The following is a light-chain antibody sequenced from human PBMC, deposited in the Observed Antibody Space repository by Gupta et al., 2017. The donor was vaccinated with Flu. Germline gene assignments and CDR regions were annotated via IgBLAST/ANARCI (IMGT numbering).Light chain of an antibody. V-gene: IGKV1-39*01. J-gene: IGKJ2*03. CDR2: AAS. CDR1: QSISSY. Sequence: DIQMTQSPSSLSASVGDRVTITCRASQSISSYLNWYQQKPGKAPKLLIYAASSLQSGVPSRFSGSGYGTDFTLTISSRQPEDFAAYYCQQSDSTLVYSFGQGTKLEIK. CDR3: QQSDSTLVYS.